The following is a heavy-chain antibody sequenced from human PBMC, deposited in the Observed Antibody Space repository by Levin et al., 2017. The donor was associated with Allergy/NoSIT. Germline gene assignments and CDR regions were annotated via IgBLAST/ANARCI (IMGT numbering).Heavy chain of an antibody. J-gene: IGHJ3*02. D-gene: IGHD2-15*01. CDR2: ISSSTSDT. CDR3: ASRVYCSGGSCYVPDAFDI. Sequence: GGSLRLSCAASGFTFSDYYMSWIRQAPGKGLEWVSYISSSTSDTNYADSVKGRFTISRDNAKNSLYLQMNSLRAEDTAVYYCASRVYCSGGSCYVPDAFDIWGQGTMVTVSS. V-gene: IGHV3-11*03. CDR1: GFTFSDYY.